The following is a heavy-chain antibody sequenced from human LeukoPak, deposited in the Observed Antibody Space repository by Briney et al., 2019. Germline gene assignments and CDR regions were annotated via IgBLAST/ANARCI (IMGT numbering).Heavy chain of an antibody. D-gene: IGHD2-2*01. V-gene: IGHV5-51*01. CDR3: ARRKGCSSTSCPPDY. CDR1: GYSFTTFW. J-gene: IGHJ4*02. Sequence: GESLKISCKGSGYSFTTFWIGWVRQMPGKGLEWMGIIYPGDSDTRYSPSFQGQVTISADKSITTAYLQWSSLKASDTAMYFCARRKGCSSTSCPPDYWGQGTMVTASS. CDR2: IYPGDSDT.